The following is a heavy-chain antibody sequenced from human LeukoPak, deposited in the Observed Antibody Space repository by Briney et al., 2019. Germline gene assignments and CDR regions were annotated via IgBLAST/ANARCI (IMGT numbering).Heavy chain of an antibody. Sequence: ASVKVSCKASGGTFSSYAISWVRQVPGQGLEWMGRIIPILGIANYAQKFQGRVTITADKSTSTAYMELSSLRSEDTAVYYCARSLYCSSTSCKYHFYYYGMDVWGQGTTVTVSS. D-gene: IGHD2-2*01. J-gene: IGHJ6*02. CDR2: IIPILGIA. V-gene: IGHV1-69*04. CDR3: ARSLYCSSTSCKYHFYYYGMDV. CDR1: GGTFSSYA.